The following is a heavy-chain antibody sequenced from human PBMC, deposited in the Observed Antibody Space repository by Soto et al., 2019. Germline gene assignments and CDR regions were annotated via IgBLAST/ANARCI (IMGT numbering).Heavy chain of an antibody. J-gene: IGHJ4*02. Sequence: GGSLRLSCAASGFTFSSYGMHWVRQAPGKGLEWVAVISYDGSNKYYADSVKGRFTISRDNSKNTLYLQMNSLRAEDTAVYYCAKDVRAKPLFDYWGQGTLVTVSS. D-gene: IGHD1-26*01. CDR1: GFTFSSYG. CDR3: AKDVRAKPLFDY. CDR2: ISYDGSNK. V-gene: IGHV3-30*18.